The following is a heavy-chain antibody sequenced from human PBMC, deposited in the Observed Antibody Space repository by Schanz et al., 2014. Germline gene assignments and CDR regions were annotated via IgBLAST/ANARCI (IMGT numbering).Heavy chain of an antibody. D-gene: IGHD4-17*01. CDR2: VNPSVRGT. Sequence: QVHLVQSGAEVKKPGSSVKVSCKASGGTFSSDTFSWVRQAPGQGLEWMGIVNPSVRGTHFAREFQGRVTVTSDTSTSTVYMELSGLRSEDTAVYYCARGYGDSPTDFWGQGTLVTVSS. CDR3: ARGYGDSPTDF. J-gene: IGHJ4*02. V-gene: IGHV1-69*08. CDR1: GGTFSSDT.